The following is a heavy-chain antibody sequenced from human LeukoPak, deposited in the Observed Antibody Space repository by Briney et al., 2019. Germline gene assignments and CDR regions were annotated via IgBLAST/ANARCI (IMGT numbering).Heavy chain of an antibody. D-gene: IGHD2-2*01. J-gene: IGHJ6*03. Sequence: GGSLRLPCAASGFTFNSYAMTWVRQAPGKGLEWVSSISGNGGSTYYTDSVKGRFTISRDNSKNTLYLQMNSLRAEDTAAYYCAKDLRVIVVTYYMDVWGKGTMVTVSS. CDR2: ISGNGGST. V-gene: IGHV3-23*01. CDR3: AKDLRVIVVTYYMDV. CDR1: GFTFNSYA.